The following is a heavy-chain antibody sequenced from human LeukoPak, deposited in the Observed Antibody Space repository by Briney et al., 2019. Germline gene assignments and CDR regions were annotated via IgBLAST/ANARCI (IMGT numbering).Heavy chain of an antibody. CDR2: VYNNGDT. Sequence: SETLSLTCTVSGGPITSSAYYWVWVRQSPGRGLEWLGSVYNNGDTYYNPSFESRVTIAIETSKNQFSLKMTSVTAADAAAYYCTSRGFRLPLDAFDVWGQGTRVAVSS. J-gene: IGHJ3*01. CDR1: GGPITSSAYY. V-gene: IGHV4-39*01. D-gene: IGHD5-24*01. CDR3: TSRGFRLPLDAFDV.